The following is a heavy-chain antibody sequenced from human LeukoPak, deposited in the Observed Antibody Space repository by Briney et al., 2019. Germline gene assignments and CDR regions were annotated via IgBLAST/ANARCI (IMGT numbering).Heavy chain of an antibody. CDR1: GFIFTNYF. D-gene: IGHD3-3*01. Sequence: QSGGSLRLSCAASGFIFTNYFMSWVRQAPGKGLEWMASIKHDGSEKYYVDSVRGRFTISRDNTMNSLYLQMSSLRAEDTAVYYCATDRGWRTSGYYLYYFEYWGQGTLVTYSS. V-gene: IGHV3-7*01. CDR2: IKHDGSEK. J-gene: IGHJ4*02. CDR3: ATDRGWRTSGYYLYYFEY.